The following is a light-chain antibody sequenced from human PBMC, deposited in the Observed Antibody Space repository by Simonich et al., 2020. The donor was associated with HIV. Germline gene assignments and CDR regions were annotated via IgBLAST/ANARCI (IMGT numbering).Light chain of an antibody. J-gene: IGKJ5*01. CDR1: QSVSSN. CDR2: DAS. V-gene: IGKV3D-20*01. Sequence: EIVMTQSPVTLSVSPGERATLTCRASQSVSSNLAWYQQKPGLAPRLLIYDASSRATGIPDRFSGIGSGTDFTLTISRLEPEDFAVYYCQQYGSSRGTFGQGTRLEIK. CDR3: QQYGSSRGT.